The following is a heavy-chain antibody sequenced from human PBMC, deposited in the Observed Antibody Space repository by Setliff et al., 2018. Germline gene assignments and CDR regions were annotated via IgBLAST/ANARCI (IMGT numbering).Heavy chain of an antibody. CDR3: GRETGYSTGWSYGAGYYYYMDV. V-gene: IGHV3-7*03. Sequence: GGSLRLSCAASGFTFSNFWMSWVRQAPGKGLEWVANIKEDGGEKYYADSVKGRLTISRDNAKNSLDLQLNSLRAEDTAVYYCGRETGYSTGWSYGAGYYYYMDVWGKGTTVTVSS. CDR2: IKEDGGEK. CDR1: GFTFSNFW. D-gene: IGHD3-10*01. J-gene: IGHJ6*03.